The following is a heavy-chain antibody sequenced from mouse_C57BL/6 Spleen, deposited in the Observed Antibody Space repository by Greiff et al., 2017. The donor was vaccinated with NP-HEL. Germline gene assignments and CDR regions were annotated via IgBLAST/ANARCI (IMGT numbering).Heavy chain of an antibody. Sequence: QVQLQESGAELVRPGASVKMSCKASGYTFTSYTMHWVKQRPGQGLEWIGYIYPSSGYTKYNEKFKGKATLTADKSSSTAYMQLSSLTSADSAVFYCATPGGNYGGVYYYDMDYWGQGTSVTVSS. CDR3: ATPGGNYGGVYYYDMDY. D-gene: IGHD2-1*01. J-gene: IGHJ4*01. CDR2: IYPSSGYT. CDR1: GYTFTSYT. V-gene: IGHV1-4*01.